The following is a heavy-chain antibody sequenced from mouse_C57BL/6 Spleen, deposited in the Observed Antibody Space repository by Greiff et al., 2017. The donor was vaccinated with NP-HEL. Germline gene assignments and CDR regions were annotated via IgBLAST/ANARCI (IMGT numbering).Heavy chain of an antibody. Sequence: QVQLQQPGAELVKPGASVKISCKASGYAFSSSWMNWVKQRPGKGLEWIGRIYPGDGDTNYNGKFKGKATLTADKSSSTAYMQLSSLTSEDSAVYFCARGAPFAYWGKGTLVTVSA. J-gene: IGHJ3*01. CDR3: ARGAPFAY. CDR1: GYAFSSSW. V-gene: IGHV1-82*01. CDR2: IYPGDGDT.